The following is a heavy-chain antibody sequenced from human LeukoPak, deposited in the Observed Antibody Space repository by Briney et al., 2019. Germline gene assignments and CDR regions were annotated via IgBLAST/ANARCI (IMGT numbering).Heavy chain of an antibody. CDR1: GFTFSSYW. Sequence: GGSLRLSCAASGFTFSSYWMSWVRQAPGKGLEWVADIKQDGSEKYYVDSVKGRFTISRDNSKNTLYLQMNSLRAEDTAVYYCARIDDYGDHFDYWGQGTLVTVSS. CDR2: IKQDGSEK. CDR3: ARIDDYGDHFDY. V-gene: IGHV3-7*03. J-gene: IGHJ4*02. D-gene: IGHD4-17*01.